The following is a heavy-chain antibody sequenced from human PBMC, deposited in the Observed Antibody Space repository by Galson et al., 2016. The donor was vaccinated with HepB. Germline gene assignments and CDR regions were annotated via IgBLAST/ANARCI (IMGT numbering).Heavy chain of an antibody. CDR1: GYKFTSYW. Sequence: QSGAEVKKPEESLRISCKGSGYKFTSYWISWVRQMPGKGLEWMGRIDPSDSYTKYSPSFEGHVTISADKSISTAYLEWSSLKASDTAMYYCARQPTPSMIRGIISNWFDPWGQGTLVTVSS. J-gene: IGHJ5*02. CDR2: IDPSDSYT. V-gene: IGHV5-10-1*01. D-gene: IGHD3-10*01. CDR3: ARQPTPSMIRGIISNWFDP.